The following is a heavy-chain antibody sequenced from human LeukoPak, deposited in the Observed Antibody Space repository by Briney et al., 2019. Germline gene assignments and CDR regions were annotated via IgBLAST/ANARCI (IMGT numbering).Heavy chain of an antibody. CDR3: AREEGTAFFDY. J-gene: IGHJ4*02. D-gene: IGHD2-21*02. V-gene: IGHV3-53*01. CDR1: GLTVSSNY. CDR2: IYIDEST. Sequence: GGSLRLSCAASGLTVSSNYMSWVRQAPGKGLEWVSVIYIDESTYYADSVKGRLTISRDNSKNTLYLQMNSLRAEDTAVYYCAREEGTAFFDYWGQGTLVTVSS.